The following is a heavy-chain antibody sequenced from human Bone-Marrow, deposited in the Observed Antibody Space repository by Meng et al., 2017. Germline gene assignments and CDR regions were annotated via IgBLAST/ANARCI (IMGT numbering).Heavy chain of an antibody. Sequence: ASVKVSCKASGYTFTGYYMHWVRQAPGQGLEWMGWISAYNGNTNYAQKLQGRVTMTTDTSTSTAYMELRSLRSDDTAVYYCARDSNSGYASTYYYGMDVWGQGTTVTVSS. CDR1: GYTFTGYY. CDR2: ISAYNGNT. J-gene: IGHJ6*02. CDR3: ARDSNSGYASTYYYGMDV. V-gene: IGHV1-18*04. D-gene: IGHD5-12*01.